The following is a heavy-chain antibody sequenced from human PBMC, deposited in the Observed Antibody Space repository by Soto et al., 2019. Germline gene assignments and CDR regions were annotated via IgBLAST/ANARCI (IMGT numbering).Heavy chain of an antibody. D-gene: IGHD6-6*01. J-gene: IGHJ3*01. CDR3: ARDGRQFVPNSDHFDA. CDR1: GYTFRNYG. V-gene: IGHV1-18*01. CDR2: ISAYNGNT. Sequence: QVQLVQSGAELKKPGASVKVSCKASGYTFRNYGIDWVRQAPGQGLEWMGWISAYNGNTKYAQKFKGRVTMATDTPTSTAYMELRSLKSDDTAVYYCARDGRQFVPNSDHFDAWGQGTTVTVSA.